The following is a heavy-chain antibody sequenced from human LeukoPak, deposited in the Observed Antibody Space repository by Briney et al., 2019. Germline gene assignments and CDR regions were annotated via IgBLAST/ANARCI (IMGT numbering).Heavy chain of an antibody. Sequence: PGRSLRLSCAASGFTFSSYAMHWVRQAPGKGLEWVAVISYDGSNKYYADSVKGRFTISRDDSKNTLYLQMKSLRAEDTALYYCARGINSAFDYWGQGTLVTVSS. D-gene: IGHD3-16*01. V-gene: IGHV3-30-3*01. J-gene: IGHJ4*02. CDR1: GFTFSSYA. CDR3: ARGINSAFDY. CDR2: ISYDGSNK.